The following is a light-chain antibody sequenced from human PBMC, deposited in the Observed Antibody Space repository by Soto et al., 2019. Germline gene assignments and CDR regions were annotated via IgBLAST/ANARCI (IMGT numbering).Light chain of an antibody. Sequence: DIQMTQSPSTLSASVGERVTITCRASQSVTNWLAWYQQKPGKAPKLLIYDVSSLESGVPSRFSGSGSGTEFILTISSLQPEDFATYYCQQYDNWLLTFGGGTKVDIK. CDR2: DVS. V-gene: IGKV1-5*01. J-gene: IGKJ4*01. CDR3: QQYDNWLLT. CDR1: QSVTNW.